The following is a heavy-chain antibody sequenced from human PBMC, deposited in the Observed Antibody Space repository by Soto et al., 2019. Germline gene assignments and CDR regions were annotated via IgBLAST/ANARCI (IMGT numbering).Heavy chain of an antibody. CDR2: IWYDGSNK. D-gene: IGHD3-3*01. V-gene: IGHV3-33*01. J-gene: IGHJ6*02. Sequence: GGSLRLSWAASGFTFSSYGMHWVRQAPGKGLEWVAVIWYDGSNKYYADSVKGRFTISRDNSKNTLYLQMNSLRAEDTAVYYCARDTLRAYDFWSGYYHYYYYYGMDAWGQGTTVTVSS. CDR3: ARDTLRAYDFWSGYYHYYYYYGMDA. CDR1: GFTFSSYG.